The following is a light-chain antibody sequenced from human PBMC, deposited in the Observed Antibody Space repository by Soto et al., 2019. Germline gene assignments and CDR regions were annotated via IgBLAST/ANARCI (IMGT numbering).Light chain of an antibody. J-gene: IGKJ1*01. CDR1: QGISSY. Sequence: AIRMTQSPSSFSASTGDRVTITCRASQGISSYLAWYQQKPGKAPKLLIYAASTLQSGVPSRFSGSGSGTELTLTISSLQPGDFATYYCQQYNTYPWTFGQGTKV. CDR3: QQYNTYPWT. CDR2: AAS. V-gene: IGKV1-8*01.